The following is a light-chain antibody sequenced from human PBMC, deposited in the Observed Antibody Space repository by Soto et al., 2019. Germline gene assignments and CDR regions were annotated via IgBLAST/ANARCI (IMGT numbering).Light chain of an antibody. CDR1: SSDVGGYNY. V-gene: IGLV2-14*01. Sequence: QSALTQPASVSGAPGQSITISCTGTSSDVGGYNYVSWYQQHPGKAPKLMIYDVSNRPSGVSYRFSGSKSGNTASLTISGLQADDEADYYCTSYTSSSTDVFGTGTKLTVL. J-gene: IGLJ1*01. CDR2: DVS. CDR3: TSYTSSSTDV.